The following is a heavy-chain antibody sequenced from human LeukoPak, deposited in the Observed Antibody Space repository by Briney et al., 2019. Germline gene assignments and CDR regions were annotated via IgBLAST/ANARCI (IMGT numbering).Heavy chain of an antibody. CDR3: ANPGAGIVGAPTVY. J-gene: IGHJ4*02. V-gene: IGHV3-33*06. CDR1: GFPFSSYG. CDR2: IWSVGGAE. Sequence: GGSLRLSCVASGFPFSSYGMHWVRQAPGKGLEWVAVIWSVGGAEYYADSVKGRFTISRDNSKNMLFLQMNSLRAEDTAVYYCANPGAGIVGAPTVYWGQGTLVTVSS. D-gene: IGHD1-26*01.